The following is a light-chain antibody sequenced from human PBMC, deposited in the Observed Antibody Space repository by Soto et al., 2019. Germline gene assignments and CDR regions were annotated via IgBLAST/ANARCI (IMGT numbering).Light chain of an antibody. Sequence: QSVLAQPASVSGSPAQSITISCTGTSSDVGGYNYVSWYQHHPGKAPKLIIYEVSYRPSGVSNRFSGSKSGNTASLTISGLQDDDEADYYGCLYTSTSTKVCGTGTTVTVL. V-gene: IGLV2-14*01. J-gene: IGLJ1*01. CDR2: EVS. CDR1: SSDVGGYNY. CDR3: CLYTSTSTKV.